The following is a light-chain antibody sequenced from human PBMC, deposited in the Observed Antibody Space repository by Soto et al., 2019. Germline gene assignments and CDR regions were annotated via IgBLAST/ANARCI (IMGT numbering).Light chain of an antibody. CDR2: GAS. CDR3: QQYGSSPPLT. CDR1: QSVRSN. V-gene: IGKV3-20*01. Sequence: DIVMTQAPATLSVSPGERGTLSCGASQSVRSNLAWYQQKPGQAPRLLIYGASSRATGIPDRFSGSGSGTDFTLTISRLEPEDFAVYYCQQYGSSPPLTFGGGTKVDIK. J-gene: IGKJ4*01.